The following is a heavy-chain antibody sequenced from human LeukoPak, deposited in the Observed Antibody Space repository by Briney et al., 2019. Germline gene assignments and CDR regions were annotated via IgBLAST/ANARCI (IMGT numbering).Heavy chain of an antibody. Sequence: GGSLRLSCAASGSTFSSYDMHWVCQATGKGLEWVSAIGTAGDTYYPGSVKGRFTISRENAKNSLYLQMNSLRAGDTAVYYCARASTIFGVVTDPDYGMDVWGQGTTVTVSS. V-gene: IGHV3-13*01. CDR1: GSTFSSYD. J-gene: IGHJ6*02. CDR2: IGTAGDT. D-gene: IGHD3-3*01. CDR3: ARASTIFGVVTDPDYGMDV.